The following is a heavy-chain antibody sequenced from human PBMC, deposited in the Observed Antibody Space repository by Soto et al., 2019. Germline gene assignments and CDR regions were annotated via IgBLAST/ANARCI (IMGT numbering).Heavy chain of an antibody. J-gene: IGHJ4*02. CDR1: VFTFIHYW. V-gene: IGHV3-7*01. D-gene: IGHD1-26*01. Sequence: WLSXRLSCSASVFTFIHYWMTLFRQAPGKGLEWVANIKEDGSEKYYVDSMKGRFTISRDNAKKSLYLQMHSLRAEDTAVYYCVRINGRSFFEYWGQGTLVKVYS. CDR3: VRINGRSFFEY. CDR2: IKEDGSEK.